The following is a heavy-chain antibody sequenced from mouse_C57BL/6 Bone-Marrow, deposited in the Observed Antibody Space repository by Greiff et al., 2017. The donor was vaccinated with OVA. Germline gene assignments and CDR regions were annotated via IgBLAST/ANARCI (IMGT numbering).Heavy chain of an antibody. CDR2: ISSGGSYT. J-gene: IGHJ3*01. V-gene: IGHV5-6*01. CDR3: ARQAPPAY. CDR1: GFTFSSYG. Sequence: EVQRVESGGDLVKPGGSLKLSCAASGFTFSSYGMSWVRQTPDKRLEWVATISSGGSYTSYPDSVKGRFTISRDNAKNTLYLQMSSLKSEDTAMYYCARQAPPAYWGQGTLVTVSA.